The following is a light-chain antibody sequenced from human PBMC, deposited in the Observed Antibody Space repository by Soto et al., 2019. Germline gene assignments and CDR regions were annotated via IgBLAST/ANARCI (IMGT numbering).Light chain of an antibody. V-gene: IGKV3-15*01. CDR3: QQYNNRLT. J-gene: IGKJ3*01. CDR1: QSVSSN. CDR2: GAS. Sequence: EIVMTQSPATLSVSPGERATLSCRASQSVSSNLAWYQQKPGQAPRLLIYGASTRATGIPARFSGSGSGTEFSLTFSSLQSEDFAVYYCQQYNNRLTFGPGTKVDIK.